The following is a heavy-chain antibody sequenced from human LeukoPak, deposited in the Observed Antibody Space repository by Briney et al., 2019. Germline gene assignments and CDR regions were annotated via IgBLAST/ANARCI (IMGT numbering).Heavy chain of an antibody. CDR2: ISAYNGNT. J-gene: IGHJ5*02. CDR3: ARDLPYCSGGSCYRRKINWFDP. CDR1: GGTFSSYA. D-gene: IGHD2-15*01. Sequence: GSSVKVSCKASGGTFSSYAISWVRQAPGQGLEWMGWISAYNGNTNYAQKLQGRVTMTTDTSTSTAYMELRSLRSDDTAVYYCARDLPYCSGGSCYRRKINWFDPWGQGTLVTVSS. V-gene: IGHV1-18*01.